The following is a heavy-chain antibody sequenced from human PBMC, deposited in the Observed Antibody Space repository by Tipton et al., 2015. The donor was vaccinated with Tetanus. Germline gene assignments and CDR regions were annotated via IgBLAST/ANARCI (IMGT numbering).Heavy chain of an antibody. Sequence: TLSLTCAVFGGSFSGYYWNWIRQPPGKGLEWIGQIDHSGSTSYNPSLKSRVTISVDTSKNQFSLNLSSVTAADTAVYYCARGSNSIDFWGQGTLVTVSS. V-gene: IGHV4-34*01. D-gene: IGHD4-23*01. CDR3: ARGSNSIDF. CDR1: GGSFSGYY. CDR2: IDHSGST. J-gene: IGHJ4*02.